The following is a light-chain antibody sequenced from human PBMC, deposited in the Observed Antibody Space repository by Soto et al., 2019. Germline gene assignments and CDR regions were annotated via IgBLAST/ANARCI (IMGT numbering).Light chain of an antibody. V-gene: IGLV2-23*03. Sequence: QSALTQPASVSGSPGQSITISCTGTSSDVGSYNLVSWYQQHPGKAPNLMIYEGSKRPSGVSNRFSGSKSGNTASLTISGLQAEDEADYYCCSYAGSSTFVVFGGRTKLTVL. CDR1: SSDVGSYNL. CDR2: EGS. J-gene: IGLJ2*01. CDR3: CSYAGSSTFVV.